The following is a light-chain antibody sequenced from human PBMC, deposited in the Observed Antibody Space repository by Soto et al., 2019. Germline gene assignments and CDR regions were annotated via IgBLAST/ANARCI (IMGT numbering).Light chain of an antibody. CDR2: LGS. CDR1: QSLLYNVRYNY. V-gene: IGKV2-28*01. Sequence: DIVMTQSPLSLPVTPGEPASISCRSSQSLLYNVRYNYLDWYLQKPGQAPQLLIYLGSNRASGVPDRFSGSGSGTDFTLKISRVEAEDVGVYYCMQTLQTPLTFGGGTKVEIK. CDR3: MQTLQTPLT. J-gene: IGKJ4*01.